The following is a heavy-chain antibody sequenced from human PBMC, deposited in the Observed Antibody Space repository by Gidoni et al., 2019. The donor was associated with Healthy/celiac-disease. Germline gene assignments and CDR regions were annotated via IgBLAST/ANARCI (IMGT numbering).Heavy chain of an antibody. V-gene: IGHV3-30*18. CDR2: ISYDGSNK. CDR3: AKTPFGESQFGWFDP. J-gene: IGHJ5*02. Sequence: QVQLVESGGGVVQPGRSLRLSCAASGFTFSSYGMHWVRQAPGKGLEWVAVISYDGSNKYYADSVKGRFTISRDNSKNTLYLQMNSLRAEDTAVYYCAKTPFGESQFGWFDPWGQGTLVTVSS. CDR1: GFTFSSYG. D-gene: IGHD3-10*01.